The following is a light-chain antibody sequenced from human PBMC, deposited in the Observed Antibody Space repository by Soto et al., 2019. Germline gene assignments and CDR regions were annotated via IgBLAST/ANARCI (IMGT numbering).Light chain of an antibody. Sequence: DIQMTQSPSSLSASVGDRVTITCRASQGISNDLAWYQQKPGKVPKLLIYAASTLQSGVPSRFSGSGSGTDVTLTISSLQPEDVATYYCQKYNSAPPLTFGGGTKVEIK. CDR2: AAS. CDR1: QGISND. J-gene: IGKJ4*01. V-gene: IGKV1-27*01. CDR3: QKYNSAPPLT.